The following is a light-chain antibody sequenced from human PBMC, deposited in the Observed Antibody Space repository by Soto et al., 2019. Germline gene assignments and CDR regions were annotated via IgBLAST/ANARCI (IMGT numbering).Light chain of an antibody. CDR3: QSYDSSLSGVV. Sequence: QSALTQPPSGSGAPGQRVTISCTGTSSNIGAGYDVHWYQQLPGTAPKLLIYGNSNRPSGFPDRFSGSKSGTSASLAITGLQAEDEADYYCQSYDSSLSGVVFGGGTKLTVL. CDR1: SSNIGAGYD. J-gene: IGLJ2*01. CDR2: GNS. V-gene: IGLV1-40*01.